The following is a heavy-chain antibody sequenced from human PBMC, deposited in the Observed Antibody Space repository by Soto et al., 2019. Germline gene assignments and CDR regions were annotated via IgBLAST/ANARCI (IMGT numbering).Heavy chain of an antibody. D-gene: IGHD1-26*01. V-gene: IGHV4-30-4*01. CDR3: ARDRTTENWFGP. J-gene: IGHJ5*02. CDR2: IYYTGST. Sequence: QVQLQESGPGLVKPSQTLSLTGTVSGGSISSDDYYWSWIRQPPGKAVEWIGFIYYTGSTYYNPSLKSRVTMSLDTAKNQFSLKLTSVTAADTAVYFWARDRTTENWFGPWGQGNLVTVSS. CDR1: GGSISSDDYY.